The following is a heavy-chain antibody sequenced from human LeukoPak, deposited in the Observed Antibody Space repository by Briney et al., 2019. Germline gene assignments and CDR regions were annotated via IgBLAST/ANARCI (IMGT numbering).Heavy chain of an antibody. V-gene: IGHV4-39*02. Sequence: SETLSLTCTVSGGSVSSSNYYWGWIRQPPGKGLEWIGIVYYRGSTYYNPSLQSRVTISVDTSKNHFSLNLSSVTAADTAIYYCARRHYSDATDVGGFDYWGRGTLVTVSS. J-gene: IGHJ4*02. CDR1: GGSVSSSNYY. CDR2: VYYRGST. CDR3: ARRHYSDATDVGGFDY. D-gene: IGHD3-22*01.